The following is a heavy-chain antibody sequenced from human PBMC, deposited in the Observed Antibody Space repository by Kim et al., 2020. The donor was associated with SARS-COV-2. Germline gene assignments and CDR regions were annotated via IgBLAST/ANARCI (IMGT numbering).Heavy chain of an antibody. V-gene: IGHV1-18*01. CDR2: ISAYNGNT. CDR3: ARDLHPYYYDSSGYLGADY. CDR1: GYTFTSYG. J-gene: IGHJ4*02. D-gene: IGHD3-22*01. Sequence: ASVKVSCKASGYTFTSYGISWVRQAPGQGLEWMGWISAYNGNTNHAQKLQGRVTMTTDTSTSTAYMELRSLRSDDTAVYYCARDLHPYYYDSSGYLGADYWGQGTLVTVSS.